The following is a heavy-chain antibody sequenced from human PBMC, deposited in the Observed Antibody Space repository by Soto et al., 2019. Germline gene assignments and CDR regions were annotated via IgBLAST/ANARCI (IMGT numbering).Heavy chain of an antibody. D-gene: IGHD3-22*01. Sequence: GGSLRLSCAASGFTFSGSAMHWVRQASGKGLEWVGRIRSKGDNYATSYAASVKGRFTISRDDSKNTAYLQMDSLKTDDTAVYYCTERGKYDNRVFDYWSQGNLVTVSS. J-gene: IGHJ4*02. CDR3: TERGKYDNRVFDY. V-gene: IGHV3-73*01. CDR2: IRSKGDNYAT. CDR1: GFTFSGSA.